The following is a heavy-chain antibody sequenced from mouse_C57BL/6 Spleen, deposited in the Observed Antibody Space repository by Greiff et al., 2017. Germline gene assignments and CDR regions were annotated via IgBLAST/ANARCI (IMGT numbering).Heavy chain of an antibody. CDR3: ARSTDYAMDY. J-gene: IGHJ4*01. CDR1: GYSFTGYY. Sequence: EVQLQQSGPELVKPGASVKISCKASGYSFTGYYMNWVKQSPEKSLEWIGEINPSTGGTTYNQKFKAKATLTVDKSSRTAYMQLKSLTSEDSAVYYCARSTDYAMDYWGQGTSVTVSS. CDR2: INPSTGGT. V-gene: IGHV1-42*01.